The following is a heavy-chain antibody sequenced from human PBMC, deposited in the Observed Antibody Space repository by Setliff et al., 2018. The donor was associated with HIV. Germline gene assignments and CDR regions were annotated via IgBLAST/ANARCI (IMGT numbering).Heavy chain of an antibody. CDR3: ARVGSYWSTFDY. Sequence: ASVKVSCKASGYTLTTFGISWVRQARGQGLEWMGWISTETGNPMYAQGFRGRFVFSLDTSVSTAYLQITSLKTEDTAMYYCARVGSYWSTFDYWGQGALVTVSS. J-gene: IGHJ4*02. V-gene: IGHV7-4-1*02. D-gene: IGHD1-26*01. CDR2: ISTETGNP. CDR1: GYTLTTFG.